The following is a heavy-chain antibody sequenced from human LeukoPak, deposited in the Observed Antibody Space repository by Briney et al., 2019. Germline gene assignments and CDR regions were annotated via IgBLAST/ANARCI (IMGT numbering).Heavy chain of an antibody. V-gene: IGHV4-39*07. CDR3: ARGPRWLQLYFDY. CDR1: GGSISNSNYY. CDR2: MYYSGST. D-gene: IGHD5-24*01. J-gene: IGHJ4*02. Sequence: SETLSLTCTVSGGSISNSNYYWGWIRQPPGKGLEWIGSMYYSGSTYHSPSLKSRVTMSVDTSKNQFSLKLSSVTAADTAVYYCARGPRWLQLYFDYWGQGTLVTVSS.